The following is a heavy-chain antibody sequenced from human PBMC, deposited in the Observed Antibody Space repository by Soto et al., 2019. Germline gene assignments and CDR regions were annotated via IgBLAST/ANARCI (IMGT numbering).Heavy chain of an antibody. V-gene: IGHV3-11*01. CDR3: ARDMRLYGMDV. D-gene: IGHD6-25*01. Sequence: SLRLSCAASGFTFIDFYMAWIRQSPGKGLEWISSISSGGETKYYADSVKGRFTISGDNTENSLYLQMNSLRADDTAVYFCARDMRLYGMDVWGQGTTVTVSS. CDR2: ISSGGETK. CDR1: GFTFIDFY. J-gene: IGHJ6*02.